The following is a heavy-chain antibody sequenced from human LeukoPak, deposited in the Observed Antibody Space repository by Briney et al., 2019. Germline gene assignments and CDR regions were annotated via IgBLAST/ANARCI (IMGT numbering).Heavy chain of an antibody. CDR3: ARGDCSSTSCFLLLDNWFDP. CDR2: INSNSGGT. D-gene: IGHD2-2*01. J-gene: IGHJ5*02. Sequence: GASVKVSCKASGYTFTGYYMHWVRQAPGQGLEWMGWINSNSGGTNYAQKFQGRVTMTRDTSISTAYMELSRLRSDDTAVYYCARGDCSSTSCFLLLDNWFDPWGQGTLVTVSS. CDR1: GYTFTGYY. V-gene: IGHV1-2*02.